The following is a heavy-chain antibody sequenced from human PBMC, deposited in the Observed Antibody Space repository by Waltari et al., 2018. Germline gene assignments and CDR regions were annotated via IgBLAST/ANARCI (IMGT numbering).Heavy chain of an antibody. V-gene: IGHV3-30*02. D-gene: IGHD2-2*02. Sequence: MNLVESGGGVVQPGGSLRLSCATSGFTFSTFGMHWVRQAPGKGLEWVALIWFDGSDKFYADSVRGRFTISRDNSARTLYLDMDSLRLVDTAMYYCAKDAFGNTYLDFWGQGTLVTVSS. J-gene: IGHJ4*02. CDR1: GFTFSTFG. CDR2: IWFDGSDK. CDR3: AKDAFGNTYLDF.